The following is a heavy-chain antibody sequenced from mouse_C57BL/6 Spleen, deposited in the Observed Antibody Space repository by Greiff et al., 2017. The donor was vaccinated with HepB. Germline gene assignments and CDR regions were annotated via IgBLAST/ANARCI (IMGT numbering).Heavy chain of an antibody. D-gene: IGHD2-5*01. Sequence: EVQLQQSGPELVKPGASVKISCKASGYSFTDYNMNWVKQSNGKSLEWIGVINPNYGTTSYNQKFKGKATLTVDQSSSTAYMQLNSLTSEDSAVYYCAREGSYSSNYGGFAYWGQGSLVTVSA. CDR2: INPNYGTT. J-gene: IGHJ3*01. CDR1: GYSFTDYN. V-gene: IGHV1-39*01. CDR3: AREGSYSSNYGGFAY.